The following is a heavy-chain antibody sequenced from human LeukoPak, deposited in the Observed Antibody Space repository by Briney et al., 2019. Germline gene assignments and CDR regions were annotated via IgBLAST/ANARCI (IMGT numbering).Heavy chain of an antibody. V-gene: IGHV4-39*01. D-gene: IGHD6-13*01. J-gene: IGHJ4*02. CDR3: ARRRVSSGTSSLDY. CDR1: GGSISSSSYY. Sequence: SETLSLTCTVSGGSISSSSYYWVWIRQPPGKGLEWIGSSYYSGSTYYNPSLKSRVTISVDTSKNQFSLKLSSVTAADTAVYYCARRRVSSGTSSLDYWGQGTLVTVSS. CDR2: SYYSGST.